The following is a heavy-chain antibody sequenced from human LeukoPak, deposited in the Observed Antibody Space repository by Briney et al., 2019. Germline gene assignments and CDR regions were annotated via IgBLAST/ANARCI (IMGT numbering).Heavy chain of an antibody. Sequence: GGSLRLSCAASGFTFSSYGMHWVRQAPGKGLEWVAVISYDGRNKYYADSVKGRFTISRDNSKNTLYLQMSSLRAEDTAVYYCAKDSSGFIDYWGQGTLVTVSS. CDR2: ISYDGRNK. CDR1: GFTFSSYG. V-gene: IGHV3-30*18. J-gene: IGHJ4*02. D-gene: IGHD6-19*01. CDR3: AKDSSGFIDY.